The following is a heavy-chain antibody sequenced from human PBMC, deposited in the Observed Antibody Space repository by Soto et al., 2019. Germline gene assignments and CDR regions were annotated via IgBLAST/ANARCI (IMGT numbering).Heavy chain of an antibody. CDR2: IDPCVSYT. D-gene: IGHD2-15*01. CDR1: GYSFTSYW. J-gene: IGHJ3*02. Sequence: PGESLKISCKGSGYSFTSYWISWVRQMPGKGLEWIGRIDPCVSYTNYSPSFQGHVTISADKSISTAYLQWSSLKASDTAMYYCARLRGYCSGGSCYLRSAFDIWGQGTMVTVSS. V-gene: IGHV5-10-1*01. CDR3: ARLRGYCSGGSCYLRSAFDI.